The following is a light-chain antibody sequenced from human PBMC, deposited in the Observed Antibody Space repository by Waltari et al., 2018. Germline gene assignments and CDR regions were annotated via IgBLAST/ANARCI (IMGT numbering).Light chain of an antibody. V-gene: IGKV3-20*01. Sequence: EVVLTQSPGTLALSPGERATLSCRANQSVSRSRIAWYLHKPGQAPRLLIYGASGRATGIPDRFSGSGSGTDFTLTISRVEPEDFAVYYCQQFGSSVMYTFGQGTKLEIE. J-gene: IGKJ2*01. CDR2: GAS. CDR3: QQFGSSVMYT. CDR1: QSVSRSR.